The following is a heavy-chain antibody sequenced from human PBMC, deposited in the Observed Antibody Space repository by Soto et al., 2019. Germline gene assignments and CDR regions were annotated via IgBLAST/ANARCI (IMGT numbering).Heavy chain of an antibody. CDR3: ARPRTADYYGSGSYYRPFDY. Sequence: QVQLVQSGAEVKKPGSSVKVSCKASGGTFSSYAISWVRQAPGQGLEWMGGIIPIFGTANYAQKFQGRVTITADDSTSTAYMELSSVRSEDTAVYYCARPRTADYYGSGSYYRPFDYWGQGTLVTVSS. CDR1: GGTFSSYA. D-gene: IGHD3-10*01. CDR2: IIPIFGTA. V-gene: IGHV1-69*12. J-gene: IGHJ4*02.